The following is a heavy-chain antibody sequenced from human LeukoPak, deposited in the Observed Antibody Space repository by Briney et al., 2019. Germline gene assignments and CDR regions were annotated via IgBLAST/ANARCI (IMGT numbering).Heavy chain of an antibody. D-gene: IGHD2-2*01. V-gene: IGHV4-31*03. J-gene: IGHJ5*02. CDR3: XXXXXHQLLWGTNWFDP. CDR2: IYYSGST. Sequence: SQTLSLTCTVSGGSISSGGYYWSWIRQHPGKGLEWIGYIYYSGSTYYNPSLKSRVTISVDTSKNQFSLKLSSVTAADTAVYXXXXXXXHQLLWGTNWFDPWGQGTLVTVSS. CDR1: GGSISSGGYY.